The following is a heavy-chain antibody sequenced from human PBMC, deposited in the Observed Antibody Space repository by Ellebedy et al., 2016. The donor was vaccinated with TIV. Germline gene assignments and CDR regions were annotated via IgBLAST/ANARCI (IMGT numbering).Heavy chain of an antibody. V-gene: IGHV1-69*04. CDR1: GGTFSNYA. D-gene: IGHD4-23*01. CDR2: IIPILGIA. CDR3: ALNPYDYGGNGLDY. J-gene: IGHJ4*02. Sequence: ASVKVSCKASGGTFSNYAISWVRQAPGQGLEWMGRIIPILGIANYAQKFQGRVTITADKSTSTAYMELSSLRSEDTAVYYCALNPYDYGGNGLDYWGQGTLVTVSS.